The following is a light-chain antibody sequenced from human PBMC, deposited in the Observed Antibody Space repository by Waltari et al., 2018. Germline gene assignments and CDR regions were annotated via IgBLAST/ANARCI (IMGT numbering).Light chain of an antibody. CDR1: DSNIGANFD. CDR2: GDN. V-gene: IGLV1-40*01. Sequence: QSVLTQPPSISGAPGQKITISCTGSDSNIGANFDVHWYQQLPGTAPKLLIYGDNKRPSGVPDRISGSKSGTSASLTITGLQSEDESDFYCQSYDSSLSAWVFGGGTTVTVL. J-gene: IGLJ3*02. CDR3: QSYDSSLSAWV.